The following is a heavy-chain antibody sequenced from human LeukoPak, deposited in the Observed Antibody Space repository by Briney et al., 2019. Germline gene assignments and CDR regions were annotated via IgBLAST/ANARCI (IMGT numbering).Heavy chain of an antibody. Sequence: GGSLRLSCTASGFTFGAYAMSWVRQAPGKGLEGVGFIRSRTHGGTTEFAAPVKDRFSISRDDSKRIAYLQMNSLKTEDTAVYYCTRDGIPETNWSGYYIDYWGQGTLVTVSS. V-gene: IGHV3-49*04. J-gene: IGHJ4*02. CDR1: GFTFGAYA. D-gene: IGHD3-3*01. CDR3: TRDGIPETNWSGYYIDY. CDR2: IRSRTHGGTT.